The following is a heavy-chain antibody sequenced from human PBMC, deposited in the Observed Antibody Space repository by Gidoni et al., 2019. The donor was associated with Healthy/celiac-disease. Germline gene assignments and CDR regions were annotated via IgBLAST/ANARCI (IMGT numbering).Heavy chain of an antibody. CDR2: IDPSASYP. V-gene: IGHV5-10-1*01. Sequence: EVQLVQAGAEEKKPGETLRISCKGAGYSVTSYWNRGVRQLPGKGLEWMGRIDPSASYPTYSPSFQGPVPLSADQSISTAYLQWSSLKASDTAMYYCARSKGGNYGSGSPSHYYYSGMAVWGQGTTVTVSS. CDR3: ARSKGGNYGSGSPSHYYYSGMAV. CDR1: GYSVTSYW. J-gene: IGHJ6*02. D-gene: IGHD3-10*01.